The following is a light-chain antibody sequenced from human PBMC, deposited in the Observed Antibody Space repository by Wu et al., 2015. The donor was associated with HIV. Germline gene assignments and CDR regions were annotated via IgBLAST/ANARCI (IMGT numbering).Light chain of an antibody. CDR2: GAS. Sequence: EIVLRQFPSTQSLSPGERALFSCRASQRLSSRSLAWYQQKRGQPPRLLISGASIRATGIPDKFSGAGAGTDFSLIISGLEPEDSAVYYCQQYGSSPLTFGGGTKVEMK. CDR1: QRLSSRS. CDR3: QQYGSSPLT. V-gene: IGKV3-20*01. J-gene: IGKJ4*01.